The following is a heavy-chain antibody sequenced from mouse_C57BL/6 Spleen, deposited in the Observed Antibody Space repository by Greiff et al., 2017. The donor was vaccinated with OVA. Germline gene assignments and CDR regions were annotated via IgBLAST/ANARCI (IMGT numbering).Heavy chain of an antibody. Sequence: QVQLQQSGAELVKPGASVKMSCKASGYTFTSYWITWVKQRPGQGLEWIGDIYPGSGSTNYNEKFKSKATLTVDTSSSTAYMQLSSLTSEDSAVYYCARGYGNYVDYAMDDWGQGTSVTVSS. J-gene: IGHJ4*01. CDR3: ARGYGNYVDYAMDD. CDR1: GYTFTSYW. V-gene: IGHV1-55*01. CDR2: IYPGSGST. D-gene: IGHD2-1*01.